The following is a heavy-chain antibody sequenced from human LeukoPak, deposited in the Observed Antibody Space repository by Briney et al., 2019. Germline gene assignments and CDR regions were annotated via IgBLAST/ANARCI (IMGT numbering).Heavy chain of an antibody. CDR2: ISSDGTST. V-gene: IGHV3-74*01. CDR3: ARDGRHGATYYYYYYMDV. CDR1: DFTFRNFW. J-gene: IGHJ6*03. D-gene: IGHD5-24*01. Sequence: GGSLRLSCEGSDFTFRNFWMHWVRQVPGEGPVWVSRISSDGTSTTYADSVKGRFSISRDNAKNTLYLQMNSLRVEDTAIYYCARDGRHGATYYYYYYMDVWGKGATVIVSS.